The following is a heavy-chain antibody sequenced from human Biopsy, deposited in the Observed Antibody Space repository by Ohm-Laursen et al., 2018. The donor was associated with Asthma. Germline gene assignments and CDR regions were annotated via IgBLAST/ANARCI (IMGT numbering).Heavy chain of an antibody. CDR3: ARAVDYSHYYGIDV. J-gene: IGHJ6*02. D-gene: IGHD3-10*01. V-gene: IGHV1-18*01. CDR2: ISVYNGNT. Sequence: SVKVSCKTSGYPFNSAGITWVRQAPGQGLEWMGWISVYNGNTKVAQKLQDRVTMITDTSTSTAYMELRSLRSDDTAVYFCARAVDYSHYYGIDVWGQGTTVTVS. CDR1: GYPFNSAG.